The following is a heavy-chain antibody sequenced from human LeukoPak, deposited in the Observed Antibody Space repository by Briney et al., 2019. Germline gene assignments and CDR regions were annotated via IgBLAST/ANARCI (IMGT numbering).Heavy chain of an antibody. J-gene: IGHJ6*02. CDR3: AKELIFTMVRGVIITYYGMDV. D-gene: IGHD3-10*01. V-gene: IGHV3-9*01. CDR2: ISWNSGSI. CDR1: GFTFDDYA. Sequence: GGSLRLSCAASGFTFDDYAMPWVRQAPGKGLEWVSGISWNSGSIGYADSVKGRFTISRDNAKNSLYLQMNSLRAEDTALYYCAKELIFTMVRGVIITYYGMDVWGQGTTVTVSS.